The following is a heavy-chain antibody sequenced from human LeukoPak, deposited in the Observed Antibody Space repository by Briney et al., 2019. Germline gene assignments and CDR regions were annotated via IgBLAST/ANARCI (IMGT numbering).Heavy chain of an antibody. CDR3: ARAIQWLVTNAFDI. D-gene: IGHD6-19*01. J-gene: IGHJ3*02. V-gene: IGHV1-8*03. Sequence: ASVKVSCKASGYTFTSYDINWVRQATGQGLEWMGWMNPNSGNTGYAQKFQGRVTITRNTSISTAYMELSSLRSEDTAVYYCARAIQWLVTNAFDIWGQGTMVTVSS. CDR1: GYTFTSYD. CDR2: MNPNSGNT.